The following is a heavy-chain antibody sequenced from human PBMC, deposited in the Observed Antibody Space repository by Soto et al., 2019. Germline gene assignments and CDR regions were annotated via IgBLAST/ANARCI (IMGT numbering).Heavy chain of an antibody. Sequence: EVQLVESGGGLVQPGGSLRLSCAASGFTFSTYDMHWVRQETGKGLEWVSAIHTAGDTHYADSVKGRFTISRENAKNSLYLQMNSLRVGDTAVYYCVRSRPYCGGDCLPLDFWGQGTLVTVSS. V-gene: IGHV3-13*04. CDR2: IHTAGDT. J-gene: IGHJ4*02. CDR1: GFTFSTYD. D-gene: IGHD2-21*02. CDR3: VRSRPYCGGDCLPLDF.